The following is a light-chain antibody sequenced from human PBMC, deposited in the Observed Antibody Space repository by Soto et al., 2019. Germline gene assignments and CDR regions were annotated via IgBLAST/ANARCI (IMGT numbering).Light chain of an antibody. CDR3: HQRRNWPPWT. CDR1: QSVSSY. V-gene: IGKV3-11*01. J-gene: IGKJ1*01. Sequence: EIVLTQSPATLSLSPGERATLSCRASQSVSSYLAWYQQKPGQAPRLLIYDASNRATGIPARCSGSGSGTDFNLTIISLEPEDVAVYYGHQRRNWPPWTFGQGTKVEIK. CDR2: DAS.